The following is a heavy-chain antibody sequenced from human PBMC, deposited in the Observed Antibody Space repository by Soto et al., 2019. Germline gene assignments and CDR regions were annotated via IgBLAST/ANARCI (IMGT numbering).Heavy chain of an antibody. D-gene: IGHD4-4*01. Sequence: ASVKVSCKASGYTFTSYGISWVRQAPGQGLEWMGWISAYNGNTNYAQKLQGRVTMTTDTSTSTAYMELRSLRSDDTAVYYCARPHHRTNPNPHPRDTVTTSASLFDYYMDVWG. CDR2: ISAYNGNT. CDR3: ARPHHRTNPNPHPRDTVTTSASLFDYYMDV. V-gene: IGHV1-18*01. CDR1: GYTFTSYG. J-gene: IGHJ6*03.